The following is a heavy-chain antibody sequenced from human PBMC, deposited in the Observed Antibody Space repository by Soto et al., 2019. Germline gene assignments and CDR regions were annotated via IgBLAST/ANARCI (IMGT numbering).Heavy chain of an antibody. CDR3: ARNIVVVVAGYYGMDV. V-gene: IGHV1-46*01. CDR1: GYTFTSYY. J-gene: IGHJ6*02. CDR2: INPSGGST. D-gene: IGHD2-15*01. Sequence: ASVKVSCKASGYTFTSYYMHWVRQAPGQGLEWMGIINPSGGSTSYAQKFQGRVTMTRDTSTGTVYMELSSLRSEDTAVYYCARNIVVVVAGYYGMDVWGQGTTVTVSS.